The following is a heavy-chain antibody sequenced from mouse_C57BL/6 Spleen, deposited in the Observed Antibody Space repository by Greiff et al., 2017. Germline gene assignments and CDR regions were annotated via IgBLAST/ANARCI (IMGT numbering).Heavy chain of an antibody. V-gene: IGHV1-42*01. CDR1: GYSFTGYY. CDR2: INPSTGGT. Sequence: EVQRVESGPELVKPGASVKISCKASGYSFTGYYMNWVKQSPEKSLEWIGEINPSTGGTTYNQKFKAKATLTVDKSSSTAYMQLKSLTSEDSAVYYCAIPSSYGYFDVWGTGTTVTVSS. D-gene: IGHD2-10*02. J-gene: IGHJ1*03. CDR3: AIPSSYGYFDV.